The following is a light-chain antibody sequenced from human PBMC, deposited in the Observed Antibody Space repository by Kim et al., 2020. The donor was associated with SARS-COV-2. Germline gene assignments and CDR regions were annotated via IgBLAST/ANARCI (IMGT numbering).Light chain of an antibody. J-gene: IGKJ1*01. CDR1: QSITNY. CDR2: AAS. CDR3: QQSYTMPRT. V-gene: IGKV1-39*01. Sequence: DIQMTQSPSSLSASVGDRVTITCRASQSITNYLNWYQQKPGKAPKVLIYAASSLQSGVPSRFSGSGSGTDFTLTISSLQPHDFATYYCQQSYTMPRTFGPGTKVDIK.